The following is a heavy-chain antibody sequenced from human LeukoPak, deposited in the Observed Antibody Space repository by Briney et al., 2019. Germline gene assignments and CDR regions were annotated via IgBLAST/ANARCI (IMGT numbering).Heavy chain of an antibody. CDR1: GFTFSSYS. CDR3: ATSSSLAVAGIGSFKTGSFDY. V-gene: IGHV3-21*01. CDR2: ISSSSSYI. Sequence: GGSLRLSCAASGFTFSSYSMNWVRQAPGKGLEWVSSISSSSSYIYYADSVKGRFTISRDNAKNSLYLQMNSLRAEDTAVYYCATSSSLAVAGIGSFKTGSFDYWGQGTLVTVSS. J-gene: IGHJ4*02. D-gene: IGHD6-19*01.